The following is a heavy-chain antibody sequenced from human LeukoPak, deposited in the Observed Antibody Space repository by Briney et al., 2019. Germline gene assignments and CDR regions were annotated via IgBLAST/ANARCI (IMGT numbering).Heavy chain of an antibody. D-gene: IGHD3-3*01. J-gene: IGHJ4*02. CDR3: AKGAYYGD. Sequence: GGTLRLSCAASGFIFSNHGMNWVRQAPGKGLEWVSTISGSGDSTYYADSVKGRFTTSRDNSKNTLYLQMNSLRVEDTAVYYCAKGAYYGDWGQGTLVTVSS. CDR2: ISGSGDST. CDR1: GFIFSNHG. V-gene: IGHV3-23*01.